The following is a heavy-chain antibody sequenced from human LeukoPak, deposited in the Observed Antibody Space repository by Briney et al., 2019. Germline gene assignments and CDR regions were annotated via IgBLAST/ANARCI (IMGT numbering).Heavy chain of an antibody. J-gene: IGHJ4*02. CDR3: ARDLGSMYSSEGTFDY. CDR2: ISAYNGNT. Sequence: GASVKVSCKASGYTFTSYGISRVRQAPGQGLEWMGWISAYNGNTNYAQKLQGRVTMTTDTSTSTAYMELRSLRSDDTAVYYCARDLGSMYSSEGTFDYWGQGTLVTVSS. D-gene: IGHD6-19*01. CDR1: GYTFTSYG. V-gene: IGHV1-18*01.